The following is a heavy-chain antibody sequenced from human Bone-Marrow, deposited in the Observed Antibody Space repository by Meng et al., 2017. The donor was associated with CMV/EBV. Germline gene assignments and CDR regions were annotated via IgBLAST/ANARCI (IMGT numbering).Heavy chain of an antibody. Sequence: SCTVSGVSISSYYWSWIRQPPGKGLEWIGYIYYSGSTNYNPSLKSRVTISVHTSKNQFSLKLSSVTAADTAVYYCAREVYDSSNYYYRFDYWGQGTLVTVSS. V-gene: IGHV4-59*01. CDR1: GVSISSYY. J-gene: IGHJ4*02. CDR2: IYYSGST. D-gene: IGHD3-22*01. CDR3: AREVYDSSNYYYRFDY.